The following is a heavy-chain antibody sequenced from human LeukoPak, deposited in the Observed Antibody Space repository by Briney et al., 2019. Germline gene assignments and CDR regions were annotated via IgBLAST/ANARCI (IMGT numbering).Heavy chain of an antibody. CDR1: GGTFSSYA. CDR2: IIPIFGTA. Sequence: ASVKVSCKASGGTFSSYAISWVRQAPGQGLEWMGGIIPIFGTANYAQKFQGRVTITADESTSTAYMELSSLRSEDTAVYYCARLYCSGGSCYYYYGMDVWGQGTTVTVSS. CDR3: ARLYCSGGSCYYYYGMDV. J-gene: IGHJ6*02. D-gene: IGHD2-15*01. V-gene: IGHV1-69*13.